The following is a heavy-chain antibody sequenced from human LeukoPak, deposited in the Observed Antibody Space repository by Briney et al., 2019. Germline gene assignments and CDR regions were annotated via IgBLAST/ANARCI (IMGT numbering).Heavy chain of an antibody. V-gene: IGHV4-34*01. J-gene: IGHJ6*03. Sequence: SETLSLTCAVYGGSFSGYHWSWIRQPPGKGLERIGSVYHSGSTSFNPSLKSRVTISVDTSKNQFSLKLTSVTAADTAVYYCARIVASLDYDHWSGPKDYYYYYMDVWGKGTTVTVSS. CDR2: VYHSGST. CDR1: GGSFSGYH. CDR3: ARIVASLDYDHWSGPKDYYYYYMDV. D-gene: IGHD3-3*01.